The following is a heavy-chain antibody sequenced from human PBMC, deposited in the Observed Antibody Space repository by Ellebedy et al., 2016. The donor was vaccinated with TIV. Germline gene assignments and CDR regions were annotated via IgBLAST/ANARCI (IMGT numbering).Heavy chain of an antibody. D-gene: IGHD3-10*01. V-gene: IGHV3-21*01. CDR1: GFTFSSYS. Sequence: GGSLRLXXAASGFTFSSYSMNWVRQAPGKGLEWVSSISSSSSYIYYADSVKGRFTISRDNAKNSLYLQMNSLRAEDTAVYYCARDHDRGVRGLPNYWGQGTLVTVSS. CDR2: ISSSSSYI. CDR3: ARDHDRGVRGLPNY. J-gene: IGHJ4*02.